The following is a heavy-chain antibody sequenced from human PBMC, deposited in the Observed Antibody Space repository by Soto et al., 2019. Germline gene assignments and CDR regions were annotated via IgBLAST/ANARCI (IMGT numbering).Heavy chain of an antibody. Sequence: SETLSLTCTVSGGSISSYYWSWIRQPAGKGLEWIGRIYTSGSTNYNPSLKSRVTMSVDTSKNQFSLKLSSVTAADTAVYYCASLRIAAAGTGNYFDCWGQGTLVTVYS. CDR2: IYTSGST. V-gene: IGHV4-4*07. CDR1: GGSISSYY. CDR3: ASLRIAAAGTGNYFDC. D-gene: IGHD6-13*01. J-gene: IGHJ4*02.